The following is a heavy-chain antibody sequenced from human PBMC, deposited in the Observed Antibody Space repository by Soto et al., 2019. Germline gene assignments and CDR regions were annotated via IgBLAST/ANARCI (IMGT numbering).Heavy chain of an antibody. Sequence: QVQLVQSGAEVKKPGASVKVSCKASGYTFTGYYMHWVRQAPGQGLEWMGWINPNSGGTNYAQKFQGWVTMTRDTSISTAYMELSRLRSDDTAVYYCAMQLEAAAGTRNYYYYYGMDVWGQGTTVTVSS. CDR1: GYTFTGYY. CDR3: AMQLEAAAGTRNYYYYYGMDV. V-gene: IGHV1-2*04. J-gene: IGHJ6*02. D-gene: IGHD6-13*01. CDR2: INPNSGGT.